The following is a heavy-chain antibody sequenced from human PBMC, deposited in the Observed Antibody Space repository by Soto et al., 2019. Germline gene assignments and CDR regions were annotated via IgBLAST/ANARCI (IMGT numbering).Heavy chain of an antibody. J-gene: IGHJ5*02. CDR1: GFTFSSYG. CDR3: KGELYSSSWYRGFDP. CDR2: ISYDGSNK. D-gene: IGHD6-13*01. V-gene: IGHV3-30*03. Sequence: LRLSCAASGFTFSSYGMHWVRQAPGKGLEWVAVISYDGSNKYYADSVKGRFTISRDNSKNTLYLQMNSLRAEDTAVYYCKGELYSSSWYRGFDPWGQGTLVTVSS.